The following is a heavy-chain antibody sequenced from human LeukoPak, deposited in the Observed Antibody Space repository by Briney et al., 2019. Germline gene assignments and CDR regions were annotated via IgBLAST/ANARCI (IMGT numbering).Heavy chain of an antibody. Sequence: GGSLRLSCAASGFTFSSYAMSWVRHAPGKGLEWVSSISSGGGSTYYADSVKGRFTISRDNSKNTLYLQMNSLRAEDAAVYYCVKDRTGNYVAWFDPWGQGTLLTVSS. V-gene: IGHV3-23*01. CDR1: GFTFSSYA. J-gene: IGHJ5*02. CDR3: VKDRTGNYVAWFDP. D-gene: IGHD4-11*01. CDR2: ISSGGGST.